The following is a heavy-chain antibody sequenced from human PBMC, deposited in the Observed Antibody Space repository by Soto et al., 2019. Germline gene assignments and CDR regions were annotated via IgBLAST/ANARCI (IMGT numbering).Heavy chain of an antibody. D-gene: IGHD2-21*02. V-gene: IGHV4-34*01. J-gene: IGHJ3*02. CDR3: GRGERMTATPVVDAFDI. Sequence: QVQLQQWGAGLLKPSETLSLTCAVYGGFVTSGSYYWSWIRQPPGKGLEWIGEMSHSGGSHFNPSLMSRVTIPVGSSKDQLALRMGSVTAAETAVYCFGRGERMTATPVVDAFDIWGPGTVVTVPS. CDR2: MSHSGGS. CDR1: GGFVTSGSYY.